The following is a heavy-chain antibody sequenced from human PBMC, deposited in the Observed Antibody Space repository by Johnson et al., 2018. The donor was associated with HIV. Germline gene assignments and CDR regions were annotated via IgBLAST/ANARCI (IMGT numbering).Heavy chain of an antibody. CDR1: GFTFSSYA. V-gene: IGHV3-30-3*01. CDR2: ISYDGSNK. D-gene: IGHD3-22*01. Sequence: QVQLVESGGGVVQPGRSLRLSCAASGFTFSSYAMHWVRQAPGKGLEWVAVISYDGSNKYYADSVKGRFTISRDNSQNTLYLQMNSLTAEDTAVYYCATFYYDNRDYYELASFLTDASDIWGQGTMVTVSS. J-gene: IGHJ3*02. CDR3: ATFYYDNRDYYELASFLTDASDI.